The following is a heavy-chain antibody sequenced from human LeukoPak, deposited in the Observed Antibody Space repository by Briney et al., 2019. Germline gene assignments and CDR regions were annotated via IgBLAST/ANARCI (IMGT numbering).Heavy chain of an antibody. D-gene: IGHD3-10*01. J-gene: IGHJ4*02. CDR1: GASMHNHY. CDR2: VSDSETT. Sequence: SETLSLTCSVSGASMHNHYWSWIRQPPGRALEWIGYVSDSETTNYNPSLKSRVSMSVDTSKNEFSLRLSSVTAADTALYYCATRPAETTWFGVFDYWSRGTLVTVSS. CDR3: ATRPAETTWFGVFDY. V-gene: IGHV4-59*11.